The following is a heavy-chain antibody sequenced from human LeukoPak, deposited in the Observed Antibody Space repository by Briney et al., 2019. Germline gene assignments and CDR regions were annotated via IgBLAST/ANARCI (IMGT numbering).Heavy chain of an antibody. CDR3: ARAYYYDSSGYYYRY. D-gene: IGHD3-22*01. CDR1: GGSIRSSYYY. CDR2: IYDSGST. Sequence: SETLSLTCTVSGGSIRSSYYYWGWIRQPPGKGLEWIGSIYDSGSTYYNPSLKSRVTISVDTSKNQFSLKLSSVTAADTAVYYCARAYYYDSSGYYYRYWGQGTLVTVSS. J-gene: IGHJ4*02. V-gene: IGHV4-39*07.